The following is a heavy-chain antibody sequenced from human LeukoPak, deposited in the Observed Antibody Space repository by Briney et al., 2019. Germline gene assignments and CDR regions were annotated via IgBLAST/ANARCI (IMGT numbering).Heavy chain of an antibody. D-gene: IGHD2-2*01. CDR3: ARESIVVVAAARGNYYHGMDV. Sequence: PGGSLRLSCAASGXTLSSYEMNWVRQAPGKGLEWVSYISTGGITKYYAESVKGRFTISRDNAKNSLYLQMNSLRAEDTAVYYCARESIVVVAAARGNYYHGMDVWGQGTTVTVSS. V-gene: IGHV3-48*03. CDR2: ISTGGITK. CDR1: GXTLSSYE. J-gene: IGHJ6*02.